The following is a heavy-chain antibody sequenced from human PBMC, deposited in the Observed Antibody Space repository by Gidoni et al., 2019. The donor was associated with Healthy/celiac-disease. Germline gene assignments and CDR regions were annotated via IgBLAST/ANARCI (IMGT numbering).Heavy chain of an antibody. CDR1: GGSFSGYY. CDR3: ASQGTYYDFWSGYYTPSYFDY. D-gene: IGHD3-3*01. V-gene: IGHV4-34*01. CDR2: INHSGST. Sequence: QVQLQQWGAGLLKPSETLSLTCAVYGGSFSGYYWRWIRQPPGKGLEWIGEINHSGSTNYNPSLKSRVTISVDTSKNQFSLKLSSVTAADTAVYYCASQGTYYDFWSGYYTPSYFDYWGQGTLVTVSS. J-gene: IGHJ4*02.